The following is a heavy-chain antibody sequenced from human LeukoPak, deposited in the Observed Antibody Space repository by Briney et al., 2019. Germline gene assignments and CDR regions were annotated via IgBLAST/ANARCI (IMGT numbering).Heavy chain of an antibody. Sequence: SETLSLTCTVSGYSIRSGHYWGWIRQPPGKGLEWIGNIFHSENTYYNPSLKSRVTISLDTSKNHFSLKLSSVTAADTAVYYCARQRALGYCSSTSCPKYPDYWGQGTLVTVSS. CDR3: ARQRALGYCSSTSCPKYPDY. CDR2: IFHSENT. D-gene: IGHD2-2*01. V-gene: IGHV4-38-2*02. CDR1: GYSIRSGHY. J-gene: IGHJ4*02.